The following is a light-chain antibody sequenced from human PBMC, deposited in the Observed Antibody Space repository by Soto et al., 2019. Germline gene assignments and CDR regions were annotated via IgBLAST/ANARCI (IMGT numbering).Light chain of an antibody. J-gene: IGKJ5*01. Sequence: EIVMTQSPATLSVSPGEGVTLSCRASQSVSSNLAWYQQKVGQAPRLLIYGASTRATGIPARFSGSGSGTDFTLTISSLEPEDFAIYYCQQRQYWPPITFGQGTRLEI. CDR3: QQRQYWPPIT. CDR1: QSVSSN. CDR2: GAS. V-gene: IGKV3-15*01.